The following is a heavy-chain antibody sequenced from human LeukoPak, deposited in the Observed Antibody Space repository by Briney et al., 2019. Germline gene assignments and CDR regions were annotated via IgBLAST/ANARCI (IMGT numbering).Heavy chain of an antibody. CDR3: ARDRTSAMITRYNLFDP. V-gene: IGHV3-11*01. Sequence: GGSLRLSCAASGFTFSDYYMSWIRQAPGKGLEWVSYISTSSDTIFYADSVKGRFSISRDNAENSLYLQMNGLRPEDTAVYYCARDRTSAMITRYNLFDPWGQGTLVIASS. D-gene: IGHD3-16*01. CDR2: ISTSSDTI. J-gene: IGHJ5*02. CDR1: GFTFSDYY.